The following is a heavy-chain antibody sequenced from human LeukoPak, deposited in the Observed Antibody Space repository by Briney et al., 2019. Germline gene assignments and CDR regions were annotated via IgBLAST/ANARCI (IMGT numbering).Heavy chain of an antibody. Sequence: ASVKVSCKASGYTFTSYVINWVRQATGQGLEWMGWMNPNSGNTGYAQKFQGRVTMTRNTSISTAYMELSSLRSEDTAVYYCARGGVKPRYNWFDPWGQGTLVTVSS. CDR2: MNPNSGNT. V-gene: IGHV1-8*01. D-gene: IGHD5-24*01. CDR1: GYTFTSYV. CDR3: ARGGVKPRYNWFDP. J-gene: IGHJ5*02.